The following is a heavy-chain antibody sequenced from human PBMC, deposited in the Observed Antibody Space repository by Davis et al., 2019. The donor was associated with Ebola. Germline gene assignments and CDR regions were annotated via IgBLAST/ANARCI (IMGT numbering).Heavy chain of an antibody. CDR1: GYTFTSYG. CDR3: ARGQYIWGSYRSFDY. D-gene: IGHD3-16*02. V-gene: IGHV1-18*01. Sequence: ASVKVSCKASGYTFTSYGISWVRQAPGQGLEWMGWISAYNGNTNYAQKLQGRVTMTTDTSTSTAYMELRSLRSEDTAVYYCARGQYIWGSYRSFDYWGQGTLVTVSS. CDR2: ISAYNGNT. J-gene: IGHJ4*02.